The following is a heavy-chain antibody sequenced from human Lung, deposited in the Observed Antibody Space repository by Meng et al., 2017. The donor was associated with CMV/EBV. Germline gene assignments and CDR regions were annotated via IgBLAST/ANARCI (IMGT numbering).Heavy chain of an antibody. J-gene: IGHJ5*02. CDR3: ARGRREGFLGCLLSGNWFDP. V-gene: IGHV4-34*01. CDR1: GWSFSGYY. D-gene: IGHD3-3*01. CDR2: INHSVST. Sequence: SDILSPTLAVHGWSFSGYYWSWIRQPPGKGLEWTGEINHSVSTNSNPSLKSRVTISLDTSKNQFSLKLSSVTAADTAVYYSARGRREGFLGCLLSGNWFDPWGQGTMVTVSS.